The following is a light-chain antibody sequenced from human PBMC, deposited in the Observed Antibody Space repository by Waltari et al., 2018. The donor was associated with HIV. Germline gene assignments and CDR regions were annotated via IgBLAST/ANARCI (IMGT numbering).Light chain of an antibody. CDR1: TSNIGAGYD. CDR3: QSYDRSLSGVI. J-gene: IGLJ2*01. CDR2: GDA. Sequence: QSVLTQPPSVSGAPGQRVTISCTGTTSNIGAGYDVHWYQQLPGTAPKLLIYGDANRPSGGPDRFSGSTSGTSASLAITGLRAEDECDYYCQSYDRSLSGVIFGGGTKLTVL. V-gene: IGLV1-40*01.